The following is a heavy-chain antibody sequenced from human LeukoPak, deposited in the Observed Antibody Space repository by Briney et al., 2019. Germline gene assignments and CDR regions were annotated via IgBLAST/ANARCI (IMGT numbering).Heavy chain of an antibody. CDR1: GFTFSSYG. Sequence: PGGSLRLSCAASGFTFSSYGMSWVRQASGKGLEWVSGISNSGGSTYYADSVKGRFTISRDNSKNTLYLQMNSLRAEDTALYYCAKGLERESRLDSWGQGTLVTVSS. V-gene: IGHV3-23*01. D-gene: IGHD1-1*01. CDR3: AKGLERESRLDS. CDR2: ISNSGGST. J-gene: IGHJ4*02.